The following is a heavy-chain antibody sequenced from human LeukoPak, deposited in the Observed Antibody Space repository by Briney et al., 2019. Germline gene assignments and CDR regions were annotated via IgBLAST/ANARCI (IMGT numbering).Heavy chain of an antibody. D-gene: IGHD3-10*01. CDR2: IYHSGTT. J-gene: IGHJ4*02. Sequence: SETLSLTCTVSGHSISSGYYWGWIRQPPGKGLEWVGTIYHSGTTWYNPSLKSRVTISVDTSQNQFSLNLNSVTAADTAMYYCARDLVYGYSDSWGQGTLVTVSS. CDR1: GHSISSGYY. CDR3: ARDLVYGYSDS. V-gene: IGHV4-38-2*02.